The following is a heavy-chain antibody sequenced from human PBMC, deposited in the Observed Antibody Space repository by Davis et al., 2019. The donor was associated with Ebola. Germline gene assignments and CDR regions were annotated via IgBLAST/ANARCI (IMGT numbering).Heavy chain of an antibody. D-gene: IGHD2-21*02. J-gene: IGHJ3*02. CDR3: ARICGGDCYTHDAFDI. Sequence: GSLRLSCTVSGGSISSSSYYWGWIRQPPGKGLEWIGSIYYSGSTYYNPSLKSRVTISVDTSKNQFSLKLSSVTAADTAVYYCARICGGDCYTHDAFDIWGQGTMVTVSS. V-gene: IGHV4-39*01. CDR2: IYYSGST. CDR1: GGSISSSSYY.